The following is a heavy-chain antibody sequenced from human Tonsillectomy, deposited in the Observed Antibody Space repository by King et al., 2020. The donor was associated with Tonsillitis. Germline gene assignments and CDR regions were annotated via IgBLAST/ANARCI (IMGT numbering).Heavy chain of an antibody. D-gene: IGHD3-22*01. V-gene: IGHV1-18*01. Sequence: QLVQSGAEMKKPGASVKVSCKASGYTFTNFGISWIRQAPGQGLEWMGWIIAYNGHTTYALKLEDRVTMTTEQSTRTAFMELRSLRSYDTAVYYCARDQSVRGGYYYVSWGQGTLVTVSS. CDR3: ARDQSVRGGYYYVS. CDR1: GYTFTNFG. CDR2: IIAYNGHT. J-gene: IGHJ4*02.